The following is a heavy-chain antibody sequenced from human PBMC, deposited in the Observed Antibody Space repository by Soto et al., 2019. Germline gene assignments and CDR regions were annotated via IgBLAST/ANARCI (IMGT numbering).Heavy chain of an antibody. CDR1: GFSFSYYS. D-gene: IGHD3-9*01. V-gene: IGHV3-23*01. CDR2: ISGSGANT. Sequence: EVQLLESGGGLVQPGGSLRLSCAASGFSFSYYSMSWVRQAPGKGLEWVSSISGSGANTYYADSVKGRFSISRDNSKNTLYLQLNSQRAEDTAEYYCAKHLADYESGYFRWLDAWGQGPLVTVSS. CDR3: AKHLADYESGYFRWLDA. J-gene: IGHJ5*02.